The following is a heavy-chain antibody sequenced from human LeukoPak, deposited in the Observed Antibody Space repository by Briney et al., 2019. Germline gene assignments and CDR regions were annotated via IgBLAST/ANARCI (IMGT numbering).Heavy chain of an antibody. CDR3: ARDRRDCSSTSCYLDY. V-gene: IGHV1-69*06. D-gene: IGHD2-2*01. J-gene: IGHJ4*02. CDR1: GGTFSSYA. Sequence: SVKVSCKASGGTFSSYAISWVRQAPGQGLEWMGRIIPIFGTANYAQKFQGRVTITADKSTSTAYMELSSLRSEDTAVYYCARDRRDCSSTSCYLDYWGQGTLVTVSS. CDR2: IIPIFGTA.